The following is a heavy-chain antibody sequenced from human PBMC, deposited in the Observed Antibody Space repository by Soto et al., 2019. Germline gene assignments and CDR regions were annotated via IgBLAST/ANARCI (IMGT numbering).Heavy chain of an antibody. D-gene: IGHD1-26*01. CDR2: IYPGDSDT. Sequence: RGESLKISCKGSGYSFTSYWIGWVRQMPGKGLEWMGIIYPGDSDTRYSPSFQGQVTISADKSISTAYLQWSSLKASDTAMYYCASSPLVGATTDDAFDIWGQGTMVTVSS. CDR1: GYSFTSYW. J-gene: IGHJ3*02. CDR3: ASSPLVGATTDDAFDI. V-gene: IGHV5-51*01.